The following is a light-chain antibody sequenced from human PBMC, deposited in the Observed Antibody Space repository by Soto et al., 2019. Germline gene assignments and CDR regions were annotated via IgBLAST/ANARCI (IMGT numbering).Light chain of an antibody. V-gene: IGKV3-15*01. CDR1: HRVSSY. CDR2: GAS. CDR3: QQYNNWPLT. J-gene: IGKJ4*01. Sequence: EIMMTQSPATLPVSPGVRATLSFRASHRVSSYLAWYQQRPGQAPRLLIYGASTRATGIPARFSGSASGTEFTLTISSLQSEDFAIYYCQQYNNWPLTFGGGTKVDI.